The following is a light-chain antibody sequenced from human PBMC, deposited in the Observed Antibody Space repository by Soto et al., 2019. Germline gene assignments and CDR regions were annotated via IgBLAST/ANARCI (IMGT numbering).Light chain of an antibody. CDR1: SDDVGAFNY. J-gene: IGLJ1*01. Sequence: QSALTQPASVSASLGQSITISCTGTSDDVGAFNYVSWYKQDPGKAPNLLIYEVTNRPSGVSSRFSGSKSGNTASLTISGLQADDEADFFCTSFTMSDSFVFGTGTKLTVL. V-gene: IGLV2-14*01. CDR3: TSFTMSDSFV. CDR2: EVT.